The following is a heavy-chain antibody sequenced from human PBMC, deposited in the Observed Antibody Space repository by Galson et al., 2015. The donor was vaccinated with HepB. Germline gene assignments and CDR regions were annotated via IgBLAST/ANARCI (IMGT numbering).Heavy chain of an antibody. Sequence: SVKVSCKASGYRFTTYALHWVRQAPGQRLEWMGWIHVGNGNTKYSQNFQGRVTITRDTSASTAYMELSSLKSEDTAVYYCTRGHVVRGITEMDYWGQGTLVTVSS. CDR1: GYRFTTYA. V-gene: IGHV1-3*01. CDR3: TRGHVVRGITEMDY. CDR2: IHVGNGNT. D-gene: IGHD3-10*01. J-gene: IGHJ4*02.